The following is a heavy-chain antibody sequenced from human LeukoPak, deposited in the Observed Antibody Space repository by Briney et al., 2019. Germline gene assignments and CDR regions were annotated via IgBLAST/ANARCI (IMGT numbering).Heavy chain of an antibody. J-gene: IGHJ6*03. CDR1: GFTFSSYG. CDR3: AKAAYDSSGYYNCYYYMDV. CDR2: IWYDGSNK. D-gene: IGHD3-22*01. V-gene: IGHV3-33*06. Sequence: GGSLRLSCAASGFTFSSYGMHWVRQAPGKGLEWVAVIWYDGSNKYYADSVKGRFTISRDNSKNTLYLQMNSLRAEDTAVYHCAKAAYDSSGYYNCYYYMDVWGKGTTVTVSS.